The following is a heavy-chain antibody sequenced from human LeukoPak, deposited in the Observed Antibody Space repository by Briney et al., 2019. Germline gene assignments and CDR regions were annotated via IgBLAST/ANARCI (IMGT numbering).Heavy chain of an antibody. Sequence: GGSLRLSCAASGFTFSSYVMHWVRQAPGKGLEWVAIISYDGSNEYYADSVKGRFTISRDNAKNSLYLQMNSLRAEDTAVYYCARVGSGNYFRDYNYFYYNMDVWGKGTTVTVSS. CDR3: ARVGSGNYFRDYNYFYYNMDV. V-gene: IGHV3-30*04. CDR1: GFTFSSYV. D-gene: IGHD1-26*01. J-gene: IGHJ6*03. CDR2: ISYDGSNE.